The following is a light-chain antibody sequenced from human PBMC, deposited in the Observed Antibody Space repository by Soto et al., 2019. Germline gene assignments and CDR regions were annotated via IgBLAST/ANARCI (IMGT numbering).Light chain of an antibody. V-gene: IGKV3-20*01. Sequence: DIGLTKCPGTVALCPGERATLSCRASHTISSSYLAWYQQKPGQAPRLLIYGASSSATGIPDRFSGSGSGTAFTLTISRLEPEDFAVYYCQQCGSSPETFGQGTKVDIK. CDR1: HTISSSY. J-gene: IGKJ1*01. CDR3: QQCGSSPET. CDR2: GAS.